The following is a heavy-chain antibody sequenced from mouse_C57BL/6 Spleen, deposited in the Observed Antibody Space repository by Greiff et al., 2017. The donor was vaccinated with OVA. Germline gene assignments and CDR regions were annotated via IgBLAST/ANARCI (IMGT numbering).Heavy chain of an antibody. D-gene: IGHD1-3*01. Sequence: EVKLVASGGGLVKPGGSLKLSCAASGFTFSDYGMHWVRQAPEKGLEWVAYISSGSSTIYYADTVKGRFTISRDNAKNTLFLQMTSLRSEDTAMYYCARHKDYYAMDYWGQGTSVTVSS. CDR3: ARHKDYYAMDY. V-gene: IGHV5-17*01. CDR2: ISSGSSTI. CDR1: GFTFSDYG. J-gene: IGHJ4*01.